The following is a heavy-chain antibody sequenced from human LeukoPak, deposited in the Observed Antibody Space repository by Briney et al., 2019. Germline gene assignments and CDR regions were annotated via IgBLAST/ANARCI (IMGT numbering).Heavy chain of an antibody. CDR2: IYTSGAT. CDR1: SGSINGHY. Sequence: SETLSLTCTITSGSINGHYWSWIRQSAGKEMQWIGRIYTSGATNYNPSFKSRVTMSIDTSKKEFTLKLTSVTAADTAMYYCARDQYFDFWSSNATPYYFDYWGQGSLVTVSS. J-gene: IGHJ4*02. V-gene: IGHV4-4*07. D-gene: IGHD3-3*01. CDR3: ARDQYFDFWSSNATPYYFDY.